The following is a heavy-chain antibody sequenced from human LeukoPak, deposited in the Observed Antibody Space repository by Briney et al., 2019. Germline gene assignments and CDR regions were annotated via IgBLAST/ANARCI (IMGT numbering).Heavy chain of an antibody. D-gene: IGHD6-13*01. V-gene: IGHV1-18*04. CDR2: ISAYNGNT. J-gene: IGHJ6*03. CDR1: GYILSSYN. CDR3: ARGSLYSNTYYYYYMDV. Sequence: GASVKVSCKASGYILSSYNMHWVRQAPGQGLEWMGWISAYNGNTNYAQKLQGRVTMTTDTSTSTAYMELRSLRSDDTAVYYCARGSLYSNTYYYYYMDVWGKGTTVTVSS.